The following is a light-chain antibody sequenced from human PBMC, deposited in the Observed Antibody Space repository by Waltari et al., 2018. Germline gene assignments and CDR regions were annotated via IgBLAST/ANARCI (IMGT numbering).Light chain of an antibody. CDR2: WAS. CDR3: QQYDSTPSYT. V-gene: IGKV4-1*01. J-gene: IGKJ2*01. CDR1: QSVLYSSNNKNY. Sequence: DIVMTQSPDSLAVSLGARSTINCKSSQSVLYSSNNKNYLAWYQQKPGQPPKLLIYWASTRESGVPDRFSGSGSGTDFTLTISSLQAEDVTVYYCQQYDSTPSYTFGQGTKLEIK.